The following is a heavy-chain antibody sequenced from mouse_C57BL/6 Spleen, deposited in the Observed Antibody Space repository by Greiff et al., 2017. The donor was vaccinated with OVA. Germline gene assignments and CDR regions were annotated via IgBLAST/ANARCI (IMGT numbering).Heavy chain of an antibody. Sequence: EVKLMESGGGLVQPGGSLKLSCAASGFTFSDYYMYWVRQTPEKRLEWVAYISNGGGSTYYPDTVKGRFTISRDNAKNTLYLQMSRLKSEDTAMYYCARDYAMDYWGQGTSGTVSS. V-gene: IGHV5-12*01. J-gene: IGHJ4*01. CDR2: ISNGGGST. CDR1: GFTFSDYY. CDR3: ARDYAMDY.